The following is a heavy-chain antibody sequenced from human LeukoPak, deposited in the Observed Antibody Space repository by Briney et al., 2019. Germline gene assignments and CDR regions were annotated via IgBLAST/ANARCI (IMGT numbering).Heavy chain of an antibody. V-gene: IGHV3-48*03. Sequence: PGGSLRLSCAASGFTFSSYEMNWVRQAPGKGLKWVSYISSSGSTIYYADSVKGRFTISRDNSKNTLYLQMNSLRAEDTAVYYCAKDASQSTVPGAFDIWGQGTMVTVSS. CDR3: AKDASQSTVPGAFDI. J-gene: IGHJ3*02. D-gene: IGHD4-17*01. CDR1: GFTFSSYE. CDR2: ISSSGSTI.